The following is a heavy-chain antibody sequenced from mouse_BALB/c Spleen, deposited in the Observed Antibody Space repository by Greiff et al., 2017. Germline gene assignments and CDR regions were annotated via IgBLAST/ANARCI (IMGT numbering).Heavy chain of an antibody. V-gene: IGHV1-9*01. J-gene: IGHJ4*01. Sequence: QVQLQQSGAELMKPGASVKISCKATGYTFSSYWIEWVKQRPGHGLEWVGEILPGSGSTNYNEKFKGKATFTADTSSNTAYMQLSSLTSEDSAVYYCARLAPYYYGSSPYAMDYWGQGTSVTVSS. CDR3: ARLAPYYYGSSPYAMDY. CDR1: GYTFSSYW. D-gene: IGHD1-1*01. CDR2: ILPGSGST.